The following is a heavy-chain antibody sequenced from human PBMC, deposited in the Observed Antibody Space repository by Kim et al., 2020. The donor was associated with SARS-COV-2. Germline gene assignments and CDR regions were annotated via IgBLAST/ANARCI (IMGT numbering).Heavy chain of an antibody. J-gene: IGHJ6*02. CDR3: ARVQPDFYGDYDYYYYGMDV. D-gene: IGHD4-17*01. V-gene: IGHV1-69*13. CDR2: IIPIFGTA. Sequence: SVKVSCKASGGTFSSYAISWVRQAPGQGLEWMGGIIPIFGTANYAQKFQGRVTITADESTSTAYMELSSLRSEDTAVYYCARVQPDFYGDYDYYYYGMDVWGQGTTVTVSS. CDR1: GGTFSSYA.